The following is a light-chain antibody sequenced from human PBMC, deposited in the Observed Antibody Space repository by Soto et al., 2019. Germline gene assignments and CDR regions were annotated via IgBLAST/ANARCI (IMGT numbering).Light chain of an antibody. Sequence: DIQMTQSPSSLSASIGDRVTITCRASQSINTYLNWYQQRPGKAPELLIFAASTLQSGVPSRFNGRVSGTDFTLTISSLQPEDFATYYCQQTYTFGFTFGPGTTVDFK. CDR3: QQTYTFGFT. J-gene: IGKJ3*01. CDR1: QSINTY. V-gene: IGKV1-39*01. CDR2: AAS.